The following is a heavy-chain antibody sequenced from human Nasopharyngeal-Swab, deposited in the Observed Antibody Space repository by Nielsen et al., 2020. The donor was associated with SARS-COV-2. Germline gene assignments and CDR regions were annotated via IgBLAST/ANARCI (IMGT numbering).Heavy chain of an antibody. CDR2: INAGNGNT. D-gene: IGHD1-26*01. V-gene: IGHV1-3*01. CDR3: ARWRVGGSYSGYYYHYMDV. J-gene: IGHJ6*03. Sequence: ASVKVSCKASGYTFTSYAMHWVRQAPGQRLEWMGWINAGNGNTKYSQKFQGRVTITRDTSASTAYMELSSLRSEDTAVYYCARWRVGGSYSGYYYHYMDVWGKGTTVTVSS. CDR1: GYTFTSYA.